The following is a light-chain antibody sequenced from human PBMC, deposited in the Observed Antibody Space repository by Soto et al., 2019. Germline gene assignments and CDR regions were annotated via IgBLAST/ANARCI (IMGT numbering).Light chain of an antibody. CDR1: QSIRTW. CDR2: KAS. Sequence: DIQMTQSPSTLSASVGDRVTITCRASQSIRTWLAWYQQKPGKAPKLLIYKASSLESGVPSRFSGSGSGTEFTLTINSLQPDDFATYYCQQYNTYPLTFGGGTTVEIK. V-gene: IGKV1-5*03. J-gene: IGKJ4*01. CDR3: QQYNTYPLT.